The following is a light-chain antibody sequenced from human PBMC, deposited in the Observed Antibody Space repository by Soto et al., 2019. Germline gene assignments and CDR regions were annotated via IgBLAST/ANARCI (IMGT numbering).Light chain of an antibody. Sequence: DIVMPQSPATLSVSKVERATLSCRASQSVRSMYLAWYQQKPGQAPRLLIYDASSRATDIPDRFSGSGSGTDFTLTLSRVEPDDFAVYYCQHFRAFGQATRLEIK. CDR3: QHFRA. J-gene: IGKJ5*01. V-gene: IGKV3D-20*02. CDR1: QSVRSMY. CDR2: DAS.